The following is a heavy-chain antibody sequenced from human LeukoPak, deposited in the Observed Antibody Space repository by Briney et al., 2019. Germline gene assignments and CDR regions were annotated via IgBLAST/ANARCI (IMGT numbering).Heavy chain of an antibody. CDR3: ARNEYSGSYYWFDP. V-gene: IGHV1-69*13. D-gene: IGHD1-26*01. CDR2: IIPIFGTA. Sequence: ASVKVCCKASAGTFSSYAISWVRQAPGQGLEWMGGIIPIFGTANYAQKFQGRVTITADESTSTAYMELSSLRSEDTAVYYCARNEYSGSYYWFDPWGQGTLVTVSS. J-gene: IGHJ5*02. CDR1: AGTFSSYA.